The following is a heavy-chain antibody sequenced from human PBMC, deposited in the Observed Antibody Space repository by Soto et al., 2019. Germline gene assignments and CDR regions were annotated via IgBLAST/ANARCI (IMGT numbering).Heavy chain of an antibody. CDR1: GFTFSSYA. V-gene: IGHV3-30-3*01. CDR2: ISYDGSNK. CDR3: ARGGSSSWYLPFDY. J-gene: IGHJ4*02. D-gene: IGHD6-13*01. Sequence: QVQLVESGGGVVQPGRSLRLSCAASGFTFSSYAMHWVRQAPGKGLEWVAVISYDGSNKYYADSVKGRFTISRDNSKNTLYLQMNGLRAEDTAVYYCARGGSSSWYLPFDYWGQGTLVTVSS.